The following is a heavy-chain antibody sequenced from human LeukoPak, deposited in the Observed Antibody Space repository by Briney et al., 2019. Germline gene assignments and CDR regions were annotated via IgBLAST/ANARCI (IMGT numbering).Heavy chain of an antibody. D-gene: IGHD3-22*01. CDR1: GFTFSRFE. J-gene: IGHJ6*03. CDR2: ISTGTYI. CDR3: ARDWDYYDSSGYYPDYYYYMDV. V-gene: IGHV3-48*03. Sequence: GGSLRLSCVASGFTFSRFELNWVRQAPGKGLEWVSHISTGTYIAYADSVKGRFTISRDNAKNSLYLQMNSLRAEDTAVYYCARDWDYYDSSGYYPDYYYYMDVWGKGTTVTVSS.